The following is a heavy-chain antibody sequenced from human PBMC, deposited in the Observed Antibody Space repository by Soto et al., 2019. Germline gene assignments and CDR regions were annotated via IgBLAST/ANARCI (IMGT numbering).Heavy chain of an antibody. CDR1: GYTFTSYD. J-gene: IGHJ6*03. CDR2: MNPNSGNT. CDR3: ARAVRIFGDYYMDV. Sequence: VASVKVSCKASGYTFTSYDINWVRQATGQGLEWMGWMNPNSGNTGYAQKFQGRVTMTRNTSISTAYMELSSLRSEDTAVYYCARAVRIFGDYYMDVWGKGTTVTSP. D-gene: IGHD3-3*01. V-gene: IGHV1-8*01.